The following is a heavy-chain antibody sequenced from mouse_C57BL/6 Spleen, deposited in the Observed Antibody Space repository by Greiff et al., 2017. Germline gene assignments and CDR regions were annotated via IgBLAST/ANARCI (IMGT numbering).Heavy chain of an antibody. CDR3: AREVGRGYFDV. D-gene: IGHD4-1*01. CDR2: ISDCGSYT. CDR1: GFTFSSYA. V-gene: IGHV5-4*01. J-gene: IGHJ1*03. Sequence: EVKVVESGGGLVKPGGSLKLSCAASGFTFSSYAMSWVRQTPEKRLAWVATISDCGSYTYYPDNVKGRFTIARDNAKNNLYLQMSQLKSEDTDMYYCAREVGRGYFDVWGTGTTVTVSS.